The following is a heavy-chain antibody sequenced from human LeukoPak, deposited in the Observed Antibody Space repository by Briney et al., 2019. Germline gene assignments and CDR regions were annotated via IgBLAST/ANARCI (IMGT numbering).Heavy chain of an antibody. J-gene: IGHJ6*03. V-gene: IGHV1-8*01. CDR2: MNTNSGNT. CDR3: ARALRATMFRGVTRYYMDV. D-gene: IGHD3-10*01. Sequence: AAAVKVSRKASGYTFTSYDINGVRQATGQGLEWMGWMNTNSGNTGYAQKFQGRVTMTRNTSISTAYMELSSLRSEDTAVYYCARALRATMFRGVTRYYMDVWGKGTTVTVSS. CDR1: GYTFTSYD.